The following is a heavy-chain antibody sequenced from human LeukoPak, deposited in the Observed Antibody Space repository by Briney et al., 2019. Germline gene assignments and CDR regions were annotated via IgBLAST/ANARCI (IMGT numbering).Heavy chain of an antibody. CDR1: GGSISSYY. D-gene: IGHD3-10*01. V-gene: IGHV4-59*01. CDR3: ARDSSGWFGEFDAFDI. CDR2: IYYSGST. J-gene: IGHJ3*02. Sequence: PSETLSLTCTVSGGSISSYYWNWIRQPPGKGLEWIGYIYYSGSTNYNPSLKSRVTISVDTSKNQFSLKLSSVTAADTAVYYCARDSSGWFGEFDAFDIWGQGTMVTVSS.